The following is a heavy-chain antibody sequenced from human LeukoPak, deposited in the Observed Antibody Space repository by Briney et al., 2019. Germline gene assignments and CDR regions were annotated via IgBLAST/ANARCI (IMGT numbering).Heavy chain of an antibody. CDR3: ASNPEWEWEGFDY. D-gene: IGHD1-26*01. CDR2: IYYSGST. V-gene: IGHV4-39*07. Sequence: SETLSLTCTVSGGSISSSSYYWGWIRQPPGKGLEWIGSIYYSGSTYYNPTLKSRVTISVDTSKNQFSLKLSSVTAADTAVYYCASNPEWEWEGFDYWGQGTLVTVSS. CDR1: GGSISSSSYY. J-gene: IGHJ4*02.